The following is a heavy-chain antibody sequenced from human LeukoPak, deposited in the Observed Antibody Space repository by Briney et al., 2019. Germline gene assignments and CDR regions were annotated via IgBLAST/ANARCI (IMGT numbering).Heavy chain of an antibody. CDR1: GFTFSNAW. D-gene: IGHD1-1*01. CDR2: IKSKTDGGTT. V-gene: IGHV3-15*07. Sequence: GGSLRLSCAASGFTFSNAWMNWVRQAPGKGLEWVGRIKSKTDGGTTDYAAPVRGRFTISRDDSKSTLYLQMNSLKVEDTAVYYCSFGASGTRGVHWGQGTLATVSS. J-gene: IGHJ4*02. CDR3: SFGASGTRGVH.